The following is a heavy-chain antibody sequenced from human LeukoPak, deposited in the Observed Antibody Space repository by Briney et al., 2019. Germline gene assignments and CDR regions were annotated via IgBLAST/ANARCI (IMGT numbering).Heavy chain of an antibody. Sequence: GASVKVSCKASGYTFTGYYMHWVRQAPGQGLEWMGWINPNSGGTNYAQKFQGRVTMTRDTSISTAYMELSRLRSDDTAVYYCARDSNYYDSSGYQIIDYWGQGTLVTVSS. CDR1: GYTFTGYY. CDR2: INPNSGGT. V-gene: IGHV1-2*02. J-gene: IGHJ4*02. CDR3: ARDSNYYDSSGYQIIDY. D-gene: IGHD3-22*01.